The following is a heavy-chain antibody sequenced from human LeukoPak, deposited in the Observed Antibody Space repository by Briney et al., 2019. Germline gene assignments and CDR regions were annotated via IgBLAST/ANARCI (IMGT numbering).Heavy chain of an antibody. CDR2: ISGSGGST. Sequence: GGSLRLSCAASGFTFSSYAMSWVRQAPGKGLEWVSAISGSGGSTYYADSVKGRLTISRDNSKNTLYLQMNSLRAEDTAVYYCAKASGGNLTPFDYWGQGTLVTVSS. J-gene: IGHJ4*02. D-gene: IGHD4-23*01. V-gene: IGHV3-23*01. CDR3: AKASGGNLTPFDY. CDR1: GFTFSSYA.